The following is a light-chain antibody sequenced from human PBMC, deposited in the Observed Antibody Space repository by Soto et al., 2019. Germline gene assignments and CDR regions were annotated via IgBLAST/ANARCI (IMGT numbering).Light chain of an antibody. Sequence: EIVMTQSPATLSFSPGDRATLSCRAGQPLNNNVAWYQHKPGQAPRLLMYGASTRASGIPARFSGSGSGTEFTLTISSLQSEDFAVYYCQQYDNWPRTFGQGTKVDIK. CDR2: GAS. J-gene: IGKJ1*01. CDR1: QPLNNN. V-gene: IGKV3-15*01. CDR3: QQYDNWPRT.